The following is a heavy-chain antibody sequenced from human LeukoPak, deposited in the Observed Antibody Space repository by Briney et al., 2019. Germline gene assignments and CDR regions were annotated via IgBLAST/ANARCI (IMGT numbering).Heavy chain of an antibody. CDR2: IYYSGST. D-gene: IGHD3-3*01. Sequence: SETLSLTCTVSGGSISSYYWSWIRQPPGKGLEWIGYIYYSGSTNYNPSLKSRVTISVDTSKNQFSLKLSSVTAADTAVYYCARVGGVVIPFDYWGQGTLVTVSS. V-gene: IGHV4-59*01. CDR3: ARVGGVVIPFDY. J-gene: IGHJ4*02. CDR1: GGSISSYY.